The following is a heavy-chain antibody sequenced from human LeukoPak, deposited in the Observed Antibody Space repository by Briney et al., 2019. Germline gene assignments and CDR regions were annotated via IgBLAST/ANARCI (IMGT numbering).Heavy chain of an antibody. D-gene: IGHD3-10*01. J-gene: IGHJ4*02. Sequence: PGRSLRLSCAVSGFTFSSYGMHWVRQAPGKGLEWVAVIWYDGSNKYYADSVKGRFTISRDNSKNTLYLQMNSLRAEDTAVYYCARGGDMVRGVQYYSDYWGQGTLVTVSS. CDR3: ARGGDMVRGVQYYSDY. V-gene: IGHV3-33*01. CDR2: IWYDGSNK. CDR1: GFTFSSYG.